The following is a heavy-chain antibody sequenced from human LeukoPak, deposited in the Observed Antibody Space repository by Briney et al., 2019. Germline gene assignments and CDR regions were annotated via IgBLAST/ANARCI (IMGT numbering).Heavy chain of an antibody. D-gene: IGHD3-3*01. V-gene: IGHV1-18*01. CDR2: ISAYNGNT. J-gene: IGHJ4*02. Sequence: ASVKVSCKASGYTFTSYGISWVRQAPGQGLEWMGWISAYNGNTNYAQKLQGRVTMTTDTSTSTAYMELRSLRSDDTAVYYWAKVGAYDFWGGGFDYWGKGPLSPSPQ. CDR3: AKVGAYDFWGGGFDY. CDR1: GYTFTSYG.